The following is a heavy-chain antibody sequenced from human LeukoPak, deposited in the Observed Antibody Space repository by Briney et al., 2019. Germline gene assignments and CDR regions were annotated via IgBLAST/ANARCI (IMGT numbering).Heavy chain of an antibody. V-gene: IGHV3-23*01. CDR1: GITFTSAW. J-gene: IGHJ4*02. CDR2: IRASVSGT. D-gene: IGHD1-14*01. CDR3: AKDLNNNGRGFDY. Sequence: GGSLRLSCAASGITFTSAWLDWVRRTPGKGLEWVAAIRASVSGTYYADSVQGRFIISRDNSKNTLYLQMDRLRADDTAVYYCAKDLNNNGRGFDYWGQGTLVTFSS.